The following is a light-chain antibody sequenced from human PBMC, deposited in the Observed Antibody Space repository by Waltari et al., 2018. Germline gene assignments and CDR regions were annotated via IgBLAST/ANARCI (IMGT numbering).Light chain of an antibody. CDR3: QSYDNYLRGSYIV. CDR1: RSNIGAGYD. CDR2: GDN. Sequence: QSMLTQPPSVSGAPGQRVTISCTGSRSNIGAGYDVHWYQQLPGTAPRLLIYGDNNRPSGVPDRFSASKSGASASLAITGLQAEDEGDYYCQSYDNYLRGSYIVFGGGT. V-gene: IGLV1-40*01. J-gene: IGLJ2*01.